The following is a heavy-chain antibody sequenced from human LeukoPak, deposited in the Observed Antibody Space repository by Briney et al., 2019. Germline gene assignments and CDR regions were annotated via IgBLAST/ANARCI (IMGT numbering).Heavy chain of an antibody. CDR2: INSDGSST. CDR3: ARARVDFDY. CDR1: GFTFSSYS. J-gene: IGHJ4*02. V-gene: IGHV3-74*01. Sequence: GGSPRLSCAASGFTFSSYSMHWVRQAPGKGLVWVSRINSDGSSTSYTESVKGRFTISRDNAKNTLYLQMNSLRAEDTAVYYCARARVDFDYWGQGTLVTVSS.